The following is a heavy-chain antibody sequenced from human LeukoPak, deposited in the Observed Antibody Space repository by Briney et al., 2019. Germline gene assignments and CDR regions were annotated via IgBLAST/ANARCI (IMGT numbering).Heavy chain of an antibody. D-gene: IGHD3-22*01. V-gene: IGHV4-31*03. Sequence: SETLSLTCTVSGGSISSGGYYWSWIRQHPGKGLEWIGFIYYSGSTYYNPSLKSRVTISVDTSKNQFSLKLSSVTAADTAVYYCARERGVYYDSSGYPNWFDPWGQGTLVTVSS. J-gene: IGHJ5*02. CDR1: GGSISSGGYY. CDR3: ARERGVYYDSSGYPNWFDP. CDR2: IYYSGST.